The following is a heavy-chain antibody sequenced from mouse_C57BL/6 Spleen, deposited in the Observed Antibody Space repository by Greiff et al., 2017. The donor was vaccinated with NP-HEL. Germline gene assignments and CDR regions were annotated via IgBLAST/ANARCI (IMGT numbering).Heavy chain of an antibody. Sequence: QVQLKQSGAELVKPGASVKISCKASGYAFSSYWMNWVKQRPGKGLEWIGQIYPGDGDTNYNGKFKGKATLTADKSSSTAYMQLSSLTSEDSAVYFCAGLGLRRGDFDYWGQGTTLTVSS. CDR3: AGLGLRRGDFDY. J-gene: IGHJ2*01. D-gene: IGHD2-4*01. CDR1: GYAFSSYW. V-gene: IGHV1-80*01. CDR2: IYPGDGDT.